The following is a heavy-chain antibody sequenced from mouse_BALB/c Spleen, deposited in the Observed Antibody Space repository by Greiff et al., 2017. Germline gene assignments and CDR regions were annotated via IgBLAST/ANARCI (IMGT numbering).Heavy chain of an antibody. J-gene: IGHJ2*01. V-gene: IGHV5-17*02. D-gene: IGHD1-1*01. CDR3: ARGGYYGFDY. CDR1: GFTFSSFG. CDR2: ISSGSSTI. Sequence: DVQLVESGGGLVQPGGSRKLSCAASGFTFSSFGMHWVRQAPEKGLEWVAYISSGSSTIYYADTVKGRFTISRDNPKNTLFLQMTSLRSEDTAMYYCARGGYYGFDYWGQGTTLTVSS.